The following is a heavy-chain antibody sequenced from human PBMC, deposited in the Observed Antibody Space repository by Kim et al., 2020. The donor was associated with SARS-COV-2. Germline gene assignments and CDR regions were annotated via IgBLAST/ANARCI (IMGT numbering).Heavy chain of an antibody. D-gene: IGHD3-10*01. CDR3: AKDRYYGSGTYFDW. J-gene: IGHJ4*02. CDR2: ISYDGSNK. V-gene: IGHV3-30*18. CDR1: GFTFSSYG. Sequence: GGSLRLSCAASGFTFSSYGMHWVRQAPGKGLEWVAVISYDGSNKYYADSVKGRFTISRDNSKNTLYLQMNSLRAEDTAVYYCAKDRYYGSGTYFDWWGQGTLVTDSS.